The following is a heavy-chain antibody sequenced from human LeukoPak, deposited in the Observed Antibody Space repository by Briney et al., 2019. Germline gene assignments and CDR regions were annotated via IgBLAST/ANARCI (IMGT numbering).Heavy chain of an antibody. D-gene: IGHD3-22*01. CDR1: GGSISSYS. Sequence: PSETLSLTCTVSGGSISSYSWSWIRQPPGKRLEWIGYVYYSGTTNYNPSLKSRVTISVDTSKNQFSLKLRSVTAADTAVYYCARVTGYVIEDYFDYWGQGTLVTVSS. CDR2: VYYSGTT. CDR3: ARVTGYVIEDYFDY. J-gene: IGHJ4*02. V-gene: IGHV4-59*01.